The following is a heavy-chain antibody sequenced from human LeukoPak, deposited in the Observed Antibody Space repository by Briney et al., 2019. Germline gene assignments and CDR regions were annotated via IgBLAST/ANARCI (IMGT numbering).Heavy chain of an antibody. CDR2: ISSSSSTI. Sequence: GGSLRLSCAASGFTFSTYSMNWVRQAPGKGLEWVSYISSSSSTIYYADSVKGRFTISRDNAKNSLYLQMNSLRAEDTAVYYCARGSYYFDYWGQGTLVTVSS. CDR3: ARGSYYFDY. V-gene: IGHV3-48*01. J-gene: IGHJ4*02. D-gene: IGHD3-10*01. CDR1: GFTFSTYS.